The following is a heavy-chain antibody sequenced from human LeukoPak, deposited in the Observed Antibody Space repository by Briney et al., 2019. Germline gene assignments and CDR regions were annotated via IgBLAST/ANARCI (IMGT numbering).Heavy chain of an antibody. CDR1: GGSFSGYY. CDR2: INHSGST. Sequence: SETLSLTCAVYGGSFSGYYWSWIRQPPGKGLEWIGEINHSGSTNYNPSLKSRVTISVDTSKSQFSLKLSSVTAADTAVYYCARELSGSYFDYWGQGTLVTVSS. V-gene: IGHV4-34*01. CDR3: ARELSGSYFDY. J-gene: IGHJ4*02. D-gene: IGHD1-26*01.